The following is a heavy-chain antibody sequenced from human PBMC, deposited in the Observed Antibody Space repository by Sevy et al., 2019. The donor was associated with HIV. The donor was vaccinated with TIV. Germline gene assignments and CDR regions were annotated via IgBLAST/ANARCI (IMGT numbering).Heavy chain of an antibody. CDR3: ARVSASAYGSGSYYTYFDY. V-gene: IGHV4-31*03. D-gene: IGHD3-10*01. J-gene: IGHJ4*02. CDR1: GGSISSGDYY. CDR2: IYYSGST. Sequence: SETLSLTCTVSGGSISSGDYYWSWIRQHPGKGLEWIGYIYYSGSTYYHPSLKSRVTISVDTSKNQFSLKLSSVTAADTAVYYCARVSASAYGSGSYYTYFDYWGQGTLVTVSS.